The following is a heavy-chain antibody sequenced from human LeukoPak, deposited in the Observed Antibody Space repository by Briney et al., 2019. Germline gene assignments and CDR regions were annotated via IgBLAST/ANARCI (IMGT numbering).Heavy chain of an antibody. D-gene: IGHD2-15*01. V-gene: IGHV4-61*02. Sequence: SETLSLTCTVSGGSISSGSYYWSWIRQPAGQGLEYIGRMYTSGSTNYNPSLKSRVTISVDTSKNQFSLKLSSVTAADTAVYYCARLVCSGGSCYSVGFLYYYYYYYMDVWGKGTTVTISS. CDR1: GGSISSGSYY. J-gene: IGHJ6*03. CDR3: ARLVCSGGSCYSVGFLYYYYYYYMDV. CDR2: MYTSGST.